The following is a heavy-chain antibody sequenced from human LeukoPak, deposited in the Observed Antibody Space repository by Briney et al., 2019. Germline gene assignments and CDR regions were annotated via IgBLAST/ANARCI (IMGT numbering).Heavy chain of an antibody. V-gene: IGHV3-53*01. CDR1: GFTVSSNY. CDR3: ARIRPRERYCSGGSCRRYFDY. J-gene: IGHJ4*02. D-gene: IGHD2-15*01. Sequence: GGSLRLSCAASGFTVSSNYMSWVRQAPGKGLEWVSVIYSGGSTYYADSVKGRFTISRDNSKNTLYLQMSSLRAEDTAVYYCARIRPRERYCSGGSCRRYFDYWGQGTLVTVSS. CDR2: IYSGGST.